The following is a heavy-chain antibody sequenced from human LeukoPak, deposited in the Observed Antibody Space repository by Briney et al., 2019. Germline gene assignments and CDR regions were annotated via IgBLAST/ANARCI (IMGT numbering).Heavy chain of an antibody. Sequence: PGGSLRLSWAASGFTFGDYYMSWIRKAQGKGLEGVSYISSSGSTIYYADSVKGRFTISRDNARNSLYLQMNSLRAEDTAVYYCARYDYGDYLMDVWGQGTTVTVSS. CDR2: ISSSGSTI. CDR1: GFTFGDYY. J-gene: IGHJ6*02. V-gene: IGHV3-11*01. D-gene: IGHD4-17*01. CDR3: ARYDYGDYLMDV.